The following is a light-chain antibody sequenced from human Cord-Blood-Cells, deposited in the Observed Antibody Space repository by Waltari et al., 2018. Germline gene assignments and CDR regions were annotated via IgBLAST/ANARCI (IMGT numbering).Light chain of an antibody. CDR3: QQYYSYPYT. V-gene: IGKV1-8*01. CDR1: QGISSY. Sequence: IRMTQSPSSFSASTGDRVTITCRASQGISSYLAWHQPKPGKAPKLLIDATSTLQSGVPSRFSGSGAGTDFTLAIRCLQSEDFATYYCQQYYSYPYTFGQGTKLEIK. CDR2: ATS. J-gene: IGKJ2*01.